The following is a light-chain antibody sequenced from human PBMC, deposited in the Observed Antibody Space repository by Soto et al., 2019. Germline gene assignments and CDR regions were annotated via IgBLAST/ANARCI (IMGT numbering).Light chain of an antibody. CDR2: GAS. J-gene: IGKJ4*01. V-gene: IGKV3-20*01. CDR1: QSVSSSY. CDR3: QQYRSSLLT. Sequence: EIVLTQSPGTLSLSPGERATHSCRASQSVSSSYLAWYQQKPGQAPRLLIYGASSRATGIPDRFSGSGSGTDFTLTISRLEPEDFAVYYCQQYRSSLLTFGGGTKVEIK.